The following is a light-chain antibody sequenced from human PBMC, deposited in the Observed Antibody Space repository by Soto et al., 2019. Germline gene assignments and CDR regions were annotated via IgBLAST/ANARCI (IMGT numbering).Light chain of an antibody. Sequence: QSALTQPPAASGSPGQSVTISCTGTSSDVGDYNYVSWYQQHPGRAPKLMIYEVNKRPSGVPDRFSGSKSGNTASLTVSGLQAEDEDDYYCSSYAGKEVFGRGTKLTVL. CDR2: EVN. CDR1: SSDVGDYNY. J-gene: IGLJ2*01. CDR3: SSYAGKEV. V-gene: IGLV2-8*01.